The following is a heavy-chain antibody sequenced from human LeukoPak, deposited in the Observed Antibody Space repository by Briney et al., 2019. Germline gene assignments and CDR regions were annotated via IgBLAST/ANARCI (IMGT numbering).Heavy chain of an antibody. V-gene: IGHV3-23*01. CDR2: ISGSGGST. D-gene: IGHD1-1*01. J-gene: IGHJ5*02. Sequence: PGGSLRLSCAASGFTFSSYAMSWVRQAPGKGLEWVSAISGSGGSTNYADSVKGRFTISRDNSKNTLYLQMNSLRAEDTAVYYCAKEIRAGTTRSNWFDPWGQGTLVTVSS. CDR1: GFTFSSYA. CDR3: AKEIRAGTTRSNWFDP.